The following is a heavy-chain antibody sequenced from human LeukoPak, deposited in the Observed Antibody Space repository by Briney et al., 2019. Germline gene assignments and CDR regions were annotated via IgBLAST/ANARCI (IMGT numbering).Heavy chain of an antibody. Sequence: SETLSLTCTVSGGSISSSSYYWGWIRQPPGKGQVWIGSIYYSGSTYYNPSLKSRVTISVDTSKNQFSLKLSSVTAADTAVYYCARHDYDILTGYRPINYWGQGTLVTVSS. V-gene: IGHV4-39*01. D-gene: IGHD3-9*01. CDR1: GGSISSSSYY. CDR2: IYYSGST. J-gene: IGHJ4*02. CDR3: ARHDYDILTGYRPINY.